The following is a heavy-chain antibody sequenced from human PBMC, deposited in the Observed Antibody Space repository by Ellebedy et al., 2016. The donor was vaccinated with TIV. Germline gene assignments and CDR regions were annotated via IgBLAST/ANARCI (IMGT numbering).Heavy chain of an antibody. D-gene: IGHD3-16*01. CDR1: GGTFSSYA. CDR3: ASLYARGYYYYYGMDV. CDR2: IIPIFGTA. V-gene: IGHV1-69*13. J-gene: IGHJ6*02. Sequence: SVKVSXKASGGTFSSYATSWVRQAPGQGLEWMGGIIPIFGTANYAQKFQGRVTITADESTSTAYMELSSLRSEDTAVYYCASLYARGYYYYYGMDVWGQGTTVTVSS.